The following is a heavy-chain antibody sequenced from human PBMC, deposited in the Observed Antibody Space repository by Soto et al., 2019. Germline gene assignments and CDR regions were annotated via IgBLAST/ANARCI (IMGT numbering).Heavy chain of an antibody. Sequence: QVQLVQSGAEVKKPGSSVKVSCKASGVTFSSETISWVRQAPGQGLEWVGGIIPLFGTANYAQKFQGRVTINADESTSTLYIELSSLRSDDTAVYYSATALGDTHASPFDSWGQGPLVAVSS. CDR3: ATALGDTHASPFDS. CDR1: GVTFSSET. D-gene: IGHD2-21*01. J-gene: IGHJ4*02. CDR2: IIPLFGTA. V-gene: IGHV1-69*01.